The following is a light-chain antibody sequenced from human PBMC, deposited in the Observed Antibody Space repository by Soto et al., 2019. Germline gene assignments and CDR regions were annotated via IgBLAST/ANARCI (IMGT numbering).Light chain of an antibody. CDR3: QQRSNFIT. CDR1: QSVSNN. CDR2: GAS. J-gene: IGKJ5*01. V-gene: IGKV3-11*01. Sequence: EIVMTQSPATLSVSPGERATLSCRASQSVSNNLAWYQQKPGQAPRLLIYGASNTAIGIPARFSGSGSGTDFTLTISSLEPEDFAVYYCQQRSNFITFGQGTRLEI.